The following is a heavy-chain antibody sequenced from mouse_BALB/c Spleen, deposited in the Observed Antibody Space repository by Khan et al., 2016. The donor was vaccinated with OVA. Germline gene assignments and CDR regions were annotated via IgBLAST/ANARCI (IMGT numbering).Heavy chain of an antibody. J-gene: IGHJ3*01. V-gene: IGHV1S29*02. Sequence: VQLQQSGPKLVKPGASVKISCKASGYTFTDYNMHWVKQSHGKSLEWIGYIYPYNGGAAYNQNFRNKATLTVDNSSSTAYMELRSLTSEDSAVYYCARELGGTYWGQGTLVTVSA. D-gene: IGHD4-1*01. CDR1: GYTFTDYN. CDR3: ARELGGTY. CDR2: IYPYNGGA.